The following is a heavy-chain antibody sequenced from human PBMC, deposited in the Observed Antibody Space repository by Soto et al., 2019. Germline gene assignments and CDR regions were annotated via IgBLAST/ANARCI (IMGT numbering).Heavy chain of an antibody. CDR3: AKVRTPEPYYCYYGMDV. V-gene: IGHV3-23*01. D-gene: IGHD1-26*01. CDR1: GVTFSNYA. Sequence: PGGSLRLSCAASGVTFSNYAMGWVRQAPGPGLEWVSVISGSGSSTYYADSVKGRFTISRDNSKNTLYLQMNNLRAEDTAVYCCAKVRTPEPYYCYYGMDVWGQGTTVTVSS. J-gene: IGHJ6*02. CDR2: ISGSGSST.